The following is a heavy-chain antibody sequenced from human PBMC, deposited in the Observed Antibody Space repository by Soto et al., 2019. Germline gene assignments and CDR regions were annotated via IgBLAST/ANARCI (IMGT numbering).Heavy chain of an antibody. Sequence: RLSCAVSGFTFSGYSMNWVRQAPGKGLEWVSSISSNSYYIYYADSVKGRFTVSRDNAKNSLFLQMNSLRAGDTAVYYCARVHGTDYIWGSYRPIDHWGQGALVTVSS. D-gene: IGHD3-16*02. CDR3: ARVHGTDYIWGSYRPIDH. V-gene: IGHV3-21*01. J-gene: IGHJ4*02. CDR1: GFTFSGYS. CDR2: ISSNSYYI.